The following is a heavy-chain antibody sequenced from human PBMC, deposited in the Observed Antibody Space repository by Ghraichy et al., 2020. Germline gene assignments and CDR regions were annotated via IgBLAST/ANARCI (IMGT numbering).Heavy chain of an antibody. J-gene: IGHJ4*02. CDR2: IYYSGST. CDR3: ARAASMYSSSPLDY. Sequence: SETLSLTCTVSGGSISSGGYYWSWIRQHPGKGLEWIGYIYYSGSTYYNPSLKSRVTISVDTSKNQFSLKLSSVTAADTAVYYCARAASMYSSSPLDYWGQGTLVTVSS. D-gene: IGHD6-13*01. CDR1: GGSISSGGYY. V-gene: IGHV4-31*03.